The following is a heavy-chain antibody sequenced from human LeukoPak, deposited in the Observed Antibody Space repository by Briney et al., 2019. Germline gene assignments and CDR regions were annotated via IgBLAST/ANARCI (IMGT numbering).Heavy chain of an antibody. V-gene: IGHV3-23*01. D-gene: IGHD3-10*01. CDR2: ISGSGGST. Sequence: GGSLRLSCAASGFTFSSYAMSWVRQAPGKGLEWVSAISGSGGSTYYADSVKGRFTISRDNSKNTLYLQMNSLRAEDTAVYYCASSWGFGELTWFDPWGQGTLVTVS. CDR1: GFTFSSYA. CDR3: ASSWGFGELTWFDP. J-gene: IGHJ5*02.